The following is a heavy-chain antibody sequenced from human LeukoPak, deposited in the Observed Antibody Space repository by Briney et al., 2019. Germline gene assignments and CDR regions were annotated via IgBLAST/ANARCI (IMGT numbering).Heavy chain of an antibody. CDR3: ARDSPGVYSSGDY. V-gene: IGHV3-11*01. D-gene: IGHD3-22*01. Sequence: GGSLRLSCAASGFTLSDYYVHWIRQTPGKGLEWISYISSGGSDKYYADSVKGRFTTSRDNTKKAVYLQMNSLRVDDTATYYCARDSPGVYSSGDYWGQGTLVIVSS. CDR1: GFTLSDYY. CDR2: ISSGGSDK. J-gene: IGHJ4*01.